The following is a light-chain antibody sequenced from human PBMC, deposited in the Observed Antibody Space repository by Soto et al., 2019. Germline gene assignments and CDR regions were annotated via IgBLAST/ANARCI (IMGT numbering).Light chain of an antibody. V-gene: IGLV2-14*01. Sequence: QSALTQPASVSGSSGQSITISCTGTSSDVGGYNYVSWYQQHPDKAPKLMIYEVSNRPSGVSNRFSGSKSGNTASLTISGLQAEDEADYYCSSYTSSSTRVFGGGTKLTVL. CDR1: SSDVGGYNY. J-gene: IGLJ3*02. CDR3: SSYTSSSTRV. CDR2: EVS.